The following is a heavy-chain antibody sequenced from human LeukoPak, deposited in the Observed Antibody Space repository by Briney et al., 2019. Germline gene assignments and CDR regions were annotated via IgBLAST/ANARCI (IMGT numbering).Heavy chain of an antibody. V-gene: IGHV1-69*06. CDR3: ARSYVYDSYYFDY. CDR2: IIPIFGTA. J-gene: IGHJ4*02. Sequence: SVKVSCKASGGTFSSYAISWVRQAPGQGLEWMGGIIPIFGTANHAQKFQGRVTITADKSTSTAYMELSSLRSEDTAVYYCARSYVYDSYYFDYWGQGTLVTVSS. CDR1: GGTFSSYA. D-gene: IGHD5/OR15-5a*01.